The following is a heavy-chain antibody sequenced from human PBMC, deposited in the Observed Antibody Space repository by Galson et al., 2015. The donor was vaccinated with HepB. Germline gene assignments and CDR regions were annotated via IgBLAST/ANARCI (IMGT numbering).Heavy chain of an antibody. Sequence: LSLTCAVYGGSFSGYYWSWVRQPPGKGLEWIGEINHSGSTNYNPSLKSRVTISVDTSKNQFSLKLHSVTAADTAVYYCVSPVVNPGRFDIWGQGTMVTVSS. CDR3: VSPVVNPGRFDI. J-gene: IGHJ3*02. CDR1: GGSFSGYY. CDR2: INHSGST. D-gene: IGHD4-23*01. V-gene: IGHV4-34*01.